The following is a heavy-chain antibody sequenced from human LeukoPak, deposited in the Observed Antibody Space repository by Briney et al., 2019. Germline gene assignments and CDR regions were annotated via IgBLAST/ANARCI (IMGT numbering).Heavy chain of an antibody. V-gene: IGHV3-21*01. CDR1: GFTFSSYS. J-gene: IGHJ4*02. CDR3: AKSVSSRGLIIPKTSRYFDY. Sequence: GGSLRLSCVASGFTFSSYSVNWVRQAPGKGLEWVSCISSSSSYIYYADSVKGRFTISRDNSKNTVYLQMNSLRAEDTAVYYCAKSVSSRGLIIPKTSRYFDYWGQGTLVTVSS. CDR2: ISSSSSYI. D-gene: IGHD3-10*01.